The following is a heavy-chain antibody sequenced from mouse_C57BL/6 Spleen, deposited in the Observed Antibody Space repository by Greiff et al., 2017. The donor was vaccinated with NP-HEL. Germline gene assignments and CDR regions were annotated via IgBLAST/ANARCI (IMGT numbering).Heavy chain of an antibody. D-gene: IGHD2-3*01. CDR3: ATSMMVTLYAMDY. CDR1: GFSLTSYG. CDR2: IWRGGST. V-gene: IGHV2-5*01. J-gene: IGHJ4*01. Sequence: QVQLKESGPGLVQPSQSLSITCTVSGFSLTSYGVHWVRQSPGKGLEWLGVIWRGGSTDYNAAFMSRLSITKDNSKSQVFFKMNSLQADDTAIYYCATSMMVTLYAMDYWGQGTSVTVSS.